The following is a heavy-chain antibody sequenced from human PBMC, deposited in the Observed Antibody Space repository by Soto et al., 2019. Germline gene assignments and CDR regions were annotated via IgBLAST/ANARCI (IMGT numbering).Heavy chain of an antibody. Sequence: QVQLVQSGAEVKKPGSSVKVSCKASGDTFNFYTINWVRQAPGLGLEWMGRVYPILSMSNSALRFQGSVTRTADKSTSTAYMVLSSLRSDGTAVYYCATSFGSGYRAFDYWGQGVLVPVSS. CDR3: ATSFGSGYRAFDY. V-gene: IGHV1-69*02. J-gene: IGHJ4*02. CDR2: VYPILSMS. D-gene: IGHD3-10*01. CDR1: GDTFNFYT.